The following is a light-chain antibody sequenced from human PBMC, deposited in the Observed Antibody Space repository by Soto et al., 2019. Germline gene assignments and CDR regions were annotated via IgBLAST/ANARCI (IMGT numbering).Light chain of an antibody. V-gene: IGKV4-1*01. CDR2: WAS. J-gene: IGKJ1*01. Sequence: IVMTQSPDSLAVSLGERATINCKSSQSVLYSSNSKNYLAWYQQKPGQPPKLLIYWASTRESGVPDRFSGSESGTDFTLTISSLQAEDVAVYYCQQYYSTPWTFGQGTKVEIK. CDR3: QQYYSTPWT. CDR1: QSVLYSSNSKNY.